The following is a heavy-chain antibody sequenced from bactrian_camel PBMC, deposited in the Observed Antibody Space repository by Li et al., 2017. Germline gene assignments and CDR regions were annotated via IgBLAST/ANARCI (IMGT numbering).Heavy chain of an antibody. J-gene: IGHJ4*01. Sequence: HVQLVESGGGSVQPGGSLALSCVASGFTFSNNWMHWVRQPPGKGLEWVSSIYTGDGTANFADSVKGRFTASLDSASNTASLQMNNLRPEDTALYYCAAGWRGGSCDYRYKGQGTQVTVS. CDR2: IYTGDGTA. D-gene: IGHD2*01. V-gene: IGHV3S6*01. CDR1: GFTFSNNW.